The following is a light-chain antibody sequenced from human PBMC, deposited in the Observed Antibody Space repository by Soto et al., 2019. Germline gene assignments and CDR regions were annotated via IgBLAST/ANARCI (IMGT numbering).Light chain of an antibody. J-gene: IGLJ3*02. Sequence: QSALTQPPSASGSPGQSVTISCTGTGSDVGGYNYVSWYQQHPGKAPKLMIYEVSKRPSGVPDRFSGSKSGNTASLTVSGLQAEDEADYYCSSYAGSNNSVFGGGTKVTVL. CDR2: EVS. V-gene: IGLV2-8*01. CDR1: GSDVGGYNY. CDR3: SSYAGSNNSV.